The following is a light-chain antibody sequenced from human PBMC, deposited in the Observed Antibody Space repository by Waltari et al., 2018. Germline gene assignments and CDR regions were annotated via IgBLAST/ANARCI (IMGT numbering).Light chain of an antibody. J-gene: IGLJ3*02. CDR1: NNDVGTYDL. CDR2: QGT. V-gene: IGLV2-23*01. Sequence: QSALTQPASMSASPGQSITISCTATNNDVGTYDLVSWYQQHPGRAPKLLIFQGTKRHLEVSGRFSGSKSSDTASLTFSGLQPEDESDYYCCSYAGTWLFGGGTKVTVL. CDR3: CSYAGTWL.